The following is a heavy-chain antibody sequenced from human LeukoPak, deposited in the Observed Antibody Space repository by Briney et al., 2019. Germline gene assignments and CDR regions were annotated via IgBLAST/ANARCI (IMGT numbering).Heavy chain of an antibody. V-gene: IGHV5-51*01. J-gene: IGHJ4*02. Sequence: GESLKISCKGSGFTSYWIGWVRQMPGKGLEWMGISPSFQGQVTISADKSISTAYLQWSSLKASDTAMYYCARLEGYSGNVDCWGQGTLVTVSS. CDR1: GFTSYW. D-gene: IGHD5-12*01. CDR3: ARLEGYSGNVDC.